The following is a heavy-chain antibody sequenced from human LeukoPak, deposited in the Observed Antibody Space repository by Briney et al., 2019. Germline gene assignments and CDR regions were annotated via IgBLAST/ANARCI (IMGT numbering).Heavy chain of an antibody. CDR3: ARVSRGYGSGYYYYYMDV. Sequence: PSETLSLTCTVSGGSISSSPYYWGWIRQPPGKGLEWIGSIYYSGTTHYSPSLESRVTISVDTSKNQFSLKLSSVTAADTAVYYCARVSRGYGSGYYYYYMDVWGKGTTVTISS. CDR1: GGSISSSPYY. J-gene: IGHJ6*03. D-gene: IGHD3-10*01. V-gene: IGHV4-39*07. CDR2: IYYSGTT.